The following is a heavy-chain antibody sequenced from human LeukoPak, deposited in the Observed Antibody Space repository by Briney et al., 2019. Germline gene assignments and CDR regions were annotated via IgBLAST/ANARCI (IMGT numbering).Heavy chain of an antibody. CDR3: ARHQSAARFDP. D-gene: IGHD2-15*01. CDR2: IYPGDSDT. J-gene: IGHJ5*02. CDR1: GYSFTSYW. V-gene: IGHV5-51*01. Sequence: GESLKISCKGSGYSFTSYWIGWVRPMPGKGLEWMGIIYPGDSDTRYSPSFQGQVTISADKSISTAYLQWSSPKASDTAMYYCARHQSAARFDPWGQGTLVTVSS.